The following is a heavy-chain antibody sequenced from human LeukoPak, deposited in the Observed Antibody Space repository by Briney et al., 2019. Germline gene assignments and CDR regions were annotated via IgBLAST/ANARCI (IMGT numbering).Heavy chain of an antibody. CDR2: TYYRSKWLN. CDR3: ARSLWGGALDI. V-gene: IGHV6-1*01. CDR1: GDSVSSNSAV. D-gene: IGHD3-16*01. Sequence: KHSQTLSLTCAISGDSVSSNSAVWNWIRQSPSRGLEWLGKTYYRSKWLNDSAVSVKSRITINPDTSKNQISLQLNSVTSEDTAVYYCARSLWGGALDIWGQGTTVAVSS. J-gene: IGHJ3*02.